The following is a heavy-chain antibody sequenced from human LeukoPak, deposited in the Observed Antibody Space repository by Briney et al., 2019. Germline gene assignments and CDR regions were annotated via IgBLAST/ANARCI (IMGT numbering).Heavy chain of an antibody. CDR3: ARDPGDWDGWYFDL. D-gene: IGHD2-21*02. J-gene: IGHJ2*01. V-gene: IGHV3-33*08. CDR1: GFTVSSNY. Sequence: PGGSLRLSCAASGFTVSSNYMSWVRQAPGKGLEWVAVIWYDGSNKYYADSVKGRFTISRDNSKNTLYLQMNSLRAEDTAVYYCARDPGDWDGWYFDLWGRGTLVTVSS. CDR2: IWYDGSNK.